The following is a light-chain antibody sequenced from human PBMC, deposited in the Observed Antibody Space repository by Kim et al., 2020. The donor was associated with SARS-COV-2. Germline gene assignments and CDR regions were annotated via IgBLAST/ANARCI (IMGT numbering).Light chain of an antibody. CDR1: QGVGSD. Sequence: SAGERDTLSCRASQGVGSDLAWYQQKPGQAPSRLIYDASNTDTGIPARFSGSGSGTEFTLTISSLEPEDFAVYYCQQRSNWPLTFGGGTKVDIK. CDR2: DAS. CDR3: QQRSNWPLT. J-gene: IGKJ4*01. V-gene: IGKV3D-11*01.